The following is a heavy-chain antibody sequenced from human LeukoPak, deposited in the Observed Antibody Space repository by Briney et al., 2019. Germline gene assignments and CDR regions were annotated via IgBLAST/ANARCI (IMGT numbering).Heavy chain of an antibody. D-gene: IGHD3-22*01. CDR3: ASHRPTYYYDSSGSYDAFDI. Sequence: PSEALSLTCTVSGGSISSGGYYWSWIRQHPGKGLEWIGYIYYSGSTYYNPSLKSRVTISVDTSKNQFSLKLSSVTAADTAVYYCASHRPTYYYDSSGSYDAFDIWGQGTMVTVSS. CDR1: GGSISSGGYY. V-gene: IGHV4-31*03. CDR2: IYYSGST. J-gene: IGHJ3*02.